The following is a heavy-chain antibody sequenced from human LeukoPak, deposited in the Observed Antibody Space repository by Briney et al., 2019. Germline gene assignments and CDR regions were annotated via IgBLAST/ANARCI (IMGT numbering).Heavy chain of an antibody. V-gene: IGHV3-53*01. D-gene: IGHD3-10*01. CDR1: GFAVSSNY. J-gene: IGHJ4*02. CDR2: LYPDGRT. Sequence: GGSLRLSCAASGFAVSSNYMNRVRQAPGKGLEWASVLYPDGRTYYADSVKGRFTISRDVSKNTLFLQMTSLRAEDTAVYYCAKAKGWYGEGYFDYWGQGTLVTVSS. CDR3: AKAKGWYGEGYFDY.